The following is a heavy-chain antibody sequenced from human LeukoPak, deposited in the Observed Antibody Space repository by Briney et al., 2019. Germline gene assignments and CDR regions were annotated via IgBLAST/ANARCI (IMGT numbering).Heavy chain of an antibody. CDR3: AKWGDYDVLTGYYVPDY. CDR1: GFTFSNYA. D-gene: IGHD3-9*01. V-gene: IGHV3-23*01. CDR2: ILDSGGST. J-gene: IGHJ4*02. Sequence: GASLRLSCAASGFTFSNYAMSWVRQAPGKGLEWVSAILDSGGSTYYADSVKGRFTVSRDNSKSTLYLQMNSLRAEDTALYYCAKWGDYDVLTGYYVPDYWGQGTLVTVSS.